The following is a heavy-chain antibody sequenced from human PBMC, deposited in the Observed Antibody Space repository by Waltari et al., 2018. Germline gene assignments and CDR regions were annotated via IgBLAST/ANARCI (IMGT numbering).Heavy chain of an antibody. CDR1: GGSISSGDYY. J-gene: IGHJ4*02. D-gene: IGHD3-22*01. CDR2: IYYSGST. V-gene: IGHV4-30-4*08. Sequence: QVQLQESGPGLVKPSQTLSLTCTVSGGSISSGDYYWSWIRQPPGKGLEWIGYIYYSGSTYSNPSIKSRVTISVDTSKNQFSLKLSSVTAADTAVYYCARDKGTYYYDSSGEDYFDYWGQGTLVTVSS. CDR3: ARDKGTYYYDSSGEDYFDY.